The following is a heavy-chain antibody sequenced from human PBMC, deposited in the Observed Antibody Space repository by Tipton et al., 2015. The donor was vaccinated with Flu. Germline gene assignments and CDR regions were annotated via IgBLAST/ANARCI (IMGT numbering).Heavy chain of an antibody. J-gene: IGHJ5*02. CDR3: ARRDYSNYVSEPKNWFAP. CDR2: VLQAGNS. Sequence: TLSLTCTVYGGPFSGYYWSWIRQSPGMGLVWICNVLQAGNSYYNPSLRSRVTISLDRPNNQFSLRLTSVTAADTAVYYCARRDYSNYVSEPKNWFAPWGQGTLVTVSS. CDR1: GGPFSGYY. D-gene: IGHD4-11*01. V-gene: IGHV4-34*12.